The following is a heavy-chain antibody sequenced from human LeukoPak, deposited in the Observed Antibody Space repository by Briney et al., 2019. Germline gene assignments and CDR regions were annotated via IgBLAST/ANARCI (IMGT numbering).Heavy chain of an antibody. CDR3: ARQNDFRLDY. D-gene: IGHD3-3*01. Sequence: GESLRISCKGSGYPFSSYWIGWVRQMPGKGLEWLGIIYPGDSDTRYSPSLQGQVTISVDTSIGTAYLQWSSLKASDTAIYYCARQNDFRLDYWGQGTLVTVSS. CDR1: GYPFSSYW. CDR2: IYPGDSDT. J-gene: IGHJ4*02. V-gene: IGHV5-51*01.